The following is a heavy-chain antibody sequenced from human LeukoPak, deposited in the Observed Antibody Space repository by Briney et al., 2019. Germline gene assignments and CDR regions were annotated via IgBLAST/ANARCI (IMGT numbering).Heavy chain of an antibody. CDR2: ISYDGSNK. D-gene: IGHD5-24*01. CDR1: GFTFSSYG. V-gene: IGHV3-30*18. J-gene: IGHJ4*02. Sequence: GGSLRLSCAASGFTFSSYGMHWVRQAPGKGLEWVAVISYDGSNKYYADSVKGRFTISRDNSKNTLYLQMNSLRAEDTAVYYCAKGRRGEMATIEFDYWGQGTLVTVSS. CDR3: AKGRRGEMATIEFDY.